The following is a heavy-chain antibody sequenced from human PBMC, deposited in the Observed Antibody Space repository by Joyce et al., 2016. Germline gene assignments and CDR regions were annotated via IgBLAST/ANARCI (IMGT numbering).Heavy chain of an antibody. CDR3: TRAIGWFRELLDDY. D-gene: IGHD3-10*01. CDR2: IRSKTYGGTT. V-gene: IGHV3-49*03. Sequence: EVQLVESGGGLVQPGRSLRLSCTASGFTFGDYAMSWFRQAPGKGLEWVCCIRSKTYGGTTEYAASVKGRFTISRDDSKSIAYLQMNSLKIEDTAVYSCTRAIGWFRELLDDYWGQGTLVTVSS. CDR1: GFTFGDYA. J-gene: IGHJ4*02.